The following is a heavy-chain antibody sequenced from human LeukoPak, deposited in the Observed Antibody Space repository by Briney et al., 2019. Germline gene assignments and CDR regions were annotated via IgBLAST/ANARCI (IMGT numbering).Heavy chain of an antibody. Sequence: GTSVKVSFKASGFTFTSSAMQWVRQARGQRLEWIGWIVVGSGNTNYAQKFQERVTITRDMSTSTAYMELSSLRSEDTAVYYCAAQLEYLGGDRSPTDYWGQGTLVTVSS. J-gene: IGHJ4*02. CDR3: AAQLEYLGGDRSPTDY. V-gene: IGHV1-58*02. CDR2: IVVGSGNT. D-gene: IGHD1-1*01. CDR1: GFTFTSSA.